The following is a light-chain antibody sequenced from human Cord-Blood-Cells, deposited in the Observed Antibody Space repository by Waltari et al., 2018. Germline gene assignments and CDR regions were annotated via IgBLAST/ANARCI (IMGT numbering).Light chain of an antibody. CDR2: EDN. J-gene: IGLJ3*02. CDR1: SGSIASNY. CDR3: QSYDSSNLWV. V-gene: IGLV6-57*02. Sequence: NFMLTQPHSVSESPGKTVTISCTGSSGSIASNYVQWYQQRPGSAPTTVIYEDNQRPSGVPDRFSGSIDSSSNSASLTSSGLKTEDEADYYCQSYDSSNLWVFGGGTKLTVL.